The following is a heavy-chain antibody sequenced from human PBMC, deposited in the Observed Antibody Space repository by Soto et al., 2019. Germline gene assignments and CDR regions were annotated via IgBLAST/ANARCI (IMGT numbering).Heavy chain of an antibody. CDR1: GFTFSIYA. CDR3: ARESTPHLGYCLNGVCCNDY. D-gene: IGHD2-8*01. Sequence: GGSRILSCSASGFTFSIYAMSWVRQAPGKGLQWFSAISSSGDSTYYADSVKGRFTISRDNSRNTLYLQMNSLRVEDTAVYYCARESTPHLGYCLNGVCCNDYWGLGNLVTVSS. V-gene: IGHV3-23*01. CDR2: ISSSGDST. J-gene: IGHJ4*02.